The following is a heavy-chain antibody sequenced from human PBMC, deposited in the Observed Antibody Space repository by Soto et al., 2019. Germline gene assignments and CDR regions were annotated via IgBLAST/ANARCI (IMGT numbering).Heavy chain of an antibody. CDR1: GGSISSSNW. J-gene: IGHJ4*02. CDR3: ARDFQPIAVAGKGPFDY. V-gene: IGHV4-4*02. CDR2: IYHSGST. Sequence: SETLSLTCAVSGGSISSSNWWSWVRQPPGKGLEWIGKIYHSGSTNYNPSLKSRVTISVDKSKNQFSLKLTSVTAADTAVYYCARDFQPIAVAGKGPFDYWGQGTLVTVSS. D-gene: IGHD6-19*01.